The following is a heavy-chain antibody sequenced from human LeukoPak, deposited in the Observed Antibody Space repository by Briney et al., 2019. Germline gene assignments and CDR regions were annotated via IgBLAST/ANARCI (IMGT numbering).Heavy chain of an antibody. Sequence: ASVKVSCKASGYIFTGYYMHWVRQAPGQGLEWMGWINPNSGGTNYAQNFQGRVTMTRDTSISTAYMELSSLTSDDTAVYFCSRTSLFLTTATWLPDYWGQGTLVTVSS. CDR3: SRTSLFLTTATWLPDY. V-gene: IGHV1-2*02. J-gene: IGHJ4*02. CDR2: INPNSGGT. CDR1: GYIFTGYY. D-gene: IGHD4-17*01.